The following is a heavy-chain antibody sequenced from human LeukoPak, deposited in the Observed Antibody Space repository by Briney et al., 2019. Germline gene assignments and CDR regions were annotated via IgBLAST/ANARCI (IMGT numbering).Heavy chain of an antibody. V-gene: IGHV3-49*03. D-gene: IGHD6-19*01. J-gene: IGHJ4*02. CDR1: GFTLGDYA. Sequence: PGGSLRPSCTASGFTLGDYAMSWFRQAPGRGLEWVGFIRSKAYGGTTEHAASVKGRFIISRDDSKSIAYLQMNSLKTEDTAVYYCTLGAVTGIGGYYFDYWGQGTLVTVSS. CDR2: IRSKAYGGTT. CDR3: TLGAVTGIGGYYFDY.